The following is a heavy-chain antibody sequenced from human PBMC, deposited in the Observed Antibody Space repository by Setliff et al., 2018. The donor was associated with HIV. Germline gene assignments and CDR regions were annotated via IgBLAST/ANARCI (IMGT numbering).Heavy chain of an antibody. CDR3: AKSFNSGPTNWNIDV. Sequence: PGGSLRLSCAASGFSFRSYAVSWVRQAPGKGLEWVANIKQDGSEKYYVDSVKGRFTISRDNSKNTLYLQMNSLRREDTAVYFCAKSFNSGPTNWNIDVWGTGTTVTVSS. CDR2: IKQDGSEK. CDR1: GFSFRSYA. J-gene: IGHJ6*03. D-gene: IGHD1-20*01. V-gene: IGHV3-7*01.